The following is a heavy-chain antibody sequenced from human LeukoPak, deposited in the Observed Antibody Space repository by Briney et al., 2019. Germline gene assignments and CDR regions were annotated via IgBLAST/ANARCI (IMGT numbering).Heavy chain of an antibody. CDR3: ARDLSSGYYRYYFEY. CDR1: GGSISSGDYY. Sequence: SQTLSLTCTASGGSISSGDYYWSWLRQPPGTGREVFGYIDNSGSTYYNPSLKSRVTISVDTSKNQFSLKLSSVTAADTAVYYCARDLSSGYYRYYFEYWGQGTLVTVSS. J-gene: IGHJ4*02. CDR2: IDNSGST. D-gene: IGHD3-22*01. V-gene: IGHV4-30-4*08.